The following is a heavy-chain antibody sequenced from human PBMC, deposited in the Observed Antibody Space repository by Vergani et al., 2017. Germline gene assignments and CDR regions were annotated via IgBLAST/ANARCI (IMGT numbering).Heavy chain of an antibody. CDR2: LYNSGVT. V-gene: IGHV3-66*02. CDR3: PRVGIGGLWGAFDL. CDR1: DCTVSDSY. J-gene: IGHJ3*01. Sequence: EVQLVESGGGLVQPGGSLRLLCDASDCTVSDSYMNWVRQAPGKGPEWLSTLYNSGVTYYADSVKGRFTISRDDSKNTIFLHMNNLRREDTALYYWPRVGIGGLWGAFDLWGQGTMVTVSS. D-gene: IGHD3-10*01.